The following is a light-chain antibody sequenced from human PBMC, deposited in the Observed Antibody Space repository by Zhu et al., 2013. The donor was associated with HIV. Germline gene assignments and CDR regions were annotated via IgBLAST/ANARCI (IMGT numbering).Light chain of an antibody. CDR2: EAS. J-gene: IGKJ4*01. CDR1: QTVSINF. CDR3: QQYGSSPLT. V-gene: IGKV3-20*01. Sequence: EIALTQSPATLSVSPGERATLSCRASQTVSINFLAWYQQKPGQAPRLLIYEASSRATGIPDRFSGSGSGTDFTLTITRLEPEDFAVYYCQQYGSSPLTFGGGTKVEIK.